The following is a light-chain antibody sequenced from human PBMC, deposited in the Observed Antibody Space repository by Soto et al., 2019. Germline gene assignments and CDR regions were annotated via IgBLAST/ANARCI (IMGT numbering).Light chain of an antibody. CDR1: TGAVTSGNY. CDR2: TTN. J-gene: IGLJ3*02. CDR3: LLYYGGAHLV. Sequence: QAVVTQEPSLTVSPGGTVTLTCASSTGAVTSGNYASWFQQFPGQPPRTLIYTTNNRHSWTPARFSGSPLGGRAALTLSGAQPEDEADYYFLLYYGGAHLVFGGGTKLTVL. V-gene: IGLV7-43*01.